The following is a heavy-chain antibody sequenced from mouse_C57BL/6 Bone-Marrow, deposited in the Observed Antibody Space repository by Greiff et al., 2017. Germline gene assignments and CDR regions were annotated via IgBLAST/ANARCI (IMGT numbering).Heavy chain of an antibody. CDR2: IYPENGDT. Sequence: VQLQQSGAELVRPGASVKLSCTASGFNIKDDYMHWVKQRPEQGLEWIGWIYPENGDTEYASKFQGKATITADTSSTTAYLQLSSLTSEDTAVYYCTTPFYYGSSFYWYFDVWGTGTTGTVSS. V-gene: IGHV14-4*01. CDR1: GFNIKDDY. CDR3: TTPFYYGSSFYWYFDV. J-gene: IGHJ1*03. D-gene: IGHD1-1*01.